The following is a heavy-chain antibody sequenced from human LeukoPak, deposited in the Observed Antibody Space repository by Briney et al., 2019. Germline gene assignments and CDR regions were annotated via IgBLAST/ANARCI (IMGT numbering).Heavy chain of an antibody. V-gene: IGHV3-30*02. CDR2: IRYDGSNK. CDR3: GRGHWGLDY. CDR1: GFTFSSYG. D-gene: IGHD7-27*01. J-gene: IGHJ4*02. Sequence: PGGSLRLSCAASGFTFSSYGIHWVRQAPGKGLEWVTFIRYDGSNKYYADSVKGRFTISRDNSKNTLYLQMNSLRVEDTAVYYCGRGHWGLDYWGQGTLVTVSS.